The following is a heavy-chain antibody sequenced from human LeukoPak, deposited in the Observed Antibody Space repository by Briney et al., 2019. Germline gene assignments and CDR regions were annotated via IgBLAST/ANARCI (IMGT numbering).Heavy chain of an antibody. Sequence: GGSLRLSCAASGFTFSSSGMHWVRQAPGKGLEWVAAIWYDGSNKYYADSVKGRFTISRDNSKDTLYLQMNSLRAEDTAVYYCARDLSSSWQNWFDPWGQGTLVTVSS. CDR1: GFTFSSSG. D-gene: IGHD6-13*01. J-gene: IGHJ5*02. CDR2: IWYDGSNK. V-gene: IGHV3-33*01. CDR3: ARDLSSSWQNWFDP.